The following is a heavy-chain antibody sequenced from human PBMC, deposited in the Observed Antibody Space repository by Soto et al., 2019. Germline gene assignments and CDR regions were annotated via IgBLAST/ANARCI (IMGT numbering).Heavy chain of an antibody. J-gene: IGHJ4*02. V-gene: IGHV3-23*01. Sequence: GGSLRLSCAASGFTFSNYAMSWVRQAPGKGLEWVSGISSSGDNTYYADSVKGRFTISRDNSKSTLYLQVNSLRADDTAVYYCTKDRCRATNCNFDYWGQGALVTVSS. CDR2: ISSSGDNT. CDR1: GFTFSNYA. D-gene: IGHD2-2*01. CDR3: TKDRCRATNCNFDY.